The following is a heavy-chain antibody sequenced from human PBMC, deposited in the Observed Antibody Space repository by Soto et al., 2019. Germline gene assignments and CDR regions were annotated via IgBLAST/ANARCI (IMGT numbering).Heavy chain of an antibody. CDR2: ILPFLGST. Sequence: QLQLVQSGAAVKKPGSSVKVSYKASGGTLNTYTISWVRQAPGQGLALMGSILPFLGSTNYAKKFQGRVTITADQSTSTMELSSLRSEDTAVYFCARDVTAMEALYYYDTWGQGSLVTVSS. D-gene: IGHD5-18*01. CDR3: ARDVTAMEALYYYDT. J-gene: IGHJ4*02. V-gene: IGHV1-69*08. CDR1: GGTLNTYT.